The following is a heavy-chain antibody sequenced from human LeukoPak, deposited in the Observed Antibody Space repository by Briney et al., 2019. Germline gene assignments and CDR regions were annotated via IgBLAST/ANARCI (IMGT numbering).Heavy chain of an antibody. Sequence: GASVKVSCKASGYTFTSYAMNWVRQAPGQGLEWMGWINTNTGNPTYAQGFTGRFVFSLDTSVSTAYLQISSLKAEDTAVYYCARDRAAAGIGARWLNPYYFDYWGQGTLVTVSS. CDR1: GYTFTSYA. D-gene: IGHD6-13*01. CDR2: INTNTGNP. CDR3: ARDRAAAGIGARWLNPYYFDY. J-gene: IGHJ4*02. V-gene: IGHV7-4-1*02.